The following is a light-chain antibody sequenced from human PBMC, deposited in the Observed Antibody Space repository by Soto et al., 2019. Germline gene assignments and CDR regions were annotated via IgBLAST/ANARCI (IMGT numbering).Light chain of an antibody. J-gene: IGKJ2*01. V-gene: IGKV3-20*01. CDR2: EAS. Sequence: EILLTQSPGTLSLSPGERATLSCRTSQSVGSTYLAWYQEKPGQAPRLLIYEASRRATGIPDRFSGGGSGTDFTLTISRLEPEDFAVYYCQLFGSSPRYTFGRGTKLEI. CDR3: QLFGSSPRYT. CDR1: QSVGSTY.